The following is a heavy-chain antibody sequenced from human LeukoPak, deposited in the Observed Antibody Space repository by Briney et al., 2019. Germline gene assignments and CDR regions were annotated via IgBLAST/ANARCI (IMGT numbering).Heavy chain of an antibody. CDR3: ARGVAATFDY. V-gene: IGHV3-30-3*01. CDR1: GFTFSSYA. J-gene: IGHJ4*02. D-gene: IGHD2-15*01. CDR2: ISYDGSNK. Sequence: GGSLRLSCAASGFTFSSYAMHWVRQAPGKGLEWVAVISYDGSNKYYADSVKGRFTISRDNSKNTPYLQMNSLRAEDTAVYYCARGVAATFDYWGQGTLVTVSS.